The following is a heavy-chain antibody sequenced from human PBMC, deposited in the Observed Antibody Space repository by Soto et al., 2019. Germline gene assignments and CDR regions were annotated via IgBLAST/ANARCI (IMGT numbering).Heavy chain of an antibody. CDR3: ARAPVRYFDWLPANPNWFDT. Sequence: GGSLRLSCAASGFTFSSYEMNWVRQAPGKGLEWVSYISSSGSTIYYADSVKGRFTISRDNAKNSLYLQMNSLRAEDTAVYYCARAPVRYFDWLPANPNWFDTWGQGTLVTVSS. D-gene: IGHD3-9*01. CDR2: ISSSGSTI. V-gene: IGHV3-48*03. CDR1: GFTFSSYE. J-gene: IGHJ5*02.